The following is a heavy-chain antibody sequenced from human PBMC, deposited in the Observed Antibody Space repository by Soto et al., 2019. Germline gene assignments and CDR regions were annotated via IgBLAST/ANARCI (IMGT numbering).Heavy chain of an antibody. J-gene: IGHJ4*02. Sequence: GGSLRLSCAASGFTLSDHYVDWVRQAPGKGLEWVGRTRNKARSYTTEYAASVKGRFTISRDDSENSLYLQMNSLKTEDTAFYYCARVRAAAYYHDYWGQGTLVTVSS. CDR3: ARVRAAAYYHDY. V-gene: IGHV3-72*01. CDR1: GFTLSDHY. D-gene: IGHD2-15*01. CDR2: TRNKARSYTT.